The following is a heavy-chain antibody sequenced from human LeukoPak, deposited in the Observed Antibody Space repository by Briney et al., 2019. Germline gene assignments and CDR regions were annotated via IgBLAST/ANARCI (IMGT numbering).Heavy chain of an antibody. Sequence: ASVKVSCKASGYTFTSYDINWVRQATGQGLEWMGWMSPNSGNTGYAQKFQGRVTMTRNTSISTAYMELSSLRSEDTAVYYCATSMVRGVTASPFDAFDIWGQGTMVTVSS. CDR1: GYTFTSYD. CDR3: ATSMVRGVTASPFDAFDI. D-gene: IGHD3-10*01. J-gene: IGHJ3*02. CDR2: MSPNSGNT. V-gene: IGHV1-8*01.